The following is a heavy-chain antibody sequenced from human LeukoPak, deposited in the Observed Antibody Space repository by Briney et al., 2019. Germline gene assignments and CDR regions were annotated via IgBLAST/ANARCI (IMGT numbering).Heavy chain of an antibody. Sequence: PGRSLRLSCAASGFTFSSYAMHWVRQAPGKGLEWVAVISYDGGNKYYADSMKGRFTISRDNSKNTLYLQMNSLRAEDTAVYYCAKLPYCSSTSCYVGDYWGQGTLVTVSS. CDR3: AKLPYCSSTSCYVGDY. J-gene: IGHJ4*02. V-gene: IGHV3-30*18. CDR2: ISYDGGNK. CDR1: GFTFSSYA. D-gene: IGHD2-2*01.